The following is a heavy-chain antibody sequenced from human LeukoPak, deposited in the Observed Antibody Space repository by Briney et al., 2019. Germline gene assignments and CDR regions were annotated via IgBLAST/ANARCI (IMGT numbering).Heavy chain of an antibody. V-gene: IGHV3-21*01. CDR1: GFTFSSYS. Sequence: GGSLRLSCAASGFTFSSYSMNWVRQAPGKGLEWVSSISSSGSYIYYADSVKGRFTISRDNAKNSLYLQMNSLRAEDTAVYYCARALSIFGVVKYYFDYWGQGTLVTVSS. CDR3: ARALSIFGVVKYYFDY. J-gene: IGHJ4*02. CDR2: ISSSGSYI. D-gene: IGHD3-3*01.